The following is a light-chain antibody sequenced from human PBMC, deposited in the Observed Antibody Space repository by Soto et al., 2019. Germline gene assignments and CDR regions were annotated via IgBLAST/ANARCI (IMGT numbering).Light chain of an antibody. J-gene: IGKJ2*01. CDR1: LSISAAY. CDR2: GAS. V-gene: IGKV3-20*01. Sequence: EVVLTQSPGTLSLSPGERATLSCRASLSISAAYLAWYQQRPGQAPRLLIYGASSRATGIPDRIRGSGSGSDFTLTISSLAPEDFAVYYCQYCGISPFMYTFGQGTKLEIK. CDR3: QYCGISPFMYT.